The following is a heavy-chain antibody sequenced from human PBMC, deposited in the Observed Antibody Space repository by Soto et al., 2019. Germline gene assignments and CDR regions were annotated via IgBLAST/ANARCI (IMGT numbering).Heavy chain of an antibody. J-gene: IGHJ4*02. Sequence: EVQLLESGGGLVQPGGSLRLSCAASGFTFRTYAMSWVRQAPGKGLEWVSGISGSGGSTDYADSVRGRLTISRDNSKNTLYLHMNSLRAEDTAVYYCVKVGYYYDSSGYYFDYWGQGTLVTVSS. CDR3: VKVGYYYDSSGYYFDY. CDR1: GFTFRTYA. V-gene: IGHV3-23*01. CDR2: ISGSGGST. D-gene: IGHD3-22*01.